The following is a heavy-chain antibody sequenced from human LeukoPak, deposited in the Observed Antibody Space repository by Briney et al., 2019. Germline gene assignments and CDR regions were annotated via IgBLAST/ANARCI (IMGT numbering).Heavy chain of an antibody. Sequence: GGSLRLSCAASGFTFSSYGMHWVRQAPGKGLEWVAFIWYDGSNKYYADSVKGRFTISRDNSKNTLYLQINSLRAEDTAVYYCAKDPAVGATAFDYWGQGTLVTVSS. CDR2: IWYDGSNK. CDR1: GFTFSSYG. J-gene: IGHJ4*02. CDR3: AKDPAVGATAFDY. V-gene: IGHV3-30*02. D-gene: IGHD1-26*01.